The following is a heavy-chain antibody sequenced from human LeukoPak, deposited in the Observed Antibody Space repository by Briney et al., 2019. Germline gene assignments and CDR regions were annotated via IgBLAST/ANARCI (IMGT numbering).Heavy chain of an antibody. CDR2: IYYSGST. CDR1: GGSISSYY. J-gene: IGHJ4*02. D-gene: IGHD3-3*01. V-gene: IGHV4-59*08. Sequence: SETLSLTCTVSGGSISSYYRSWIRQPPGKGLEWIGYIYYSGSTNYNPSLKSRVTISVGTSKNQFSLKLSSVTAADTAVYYCARHSGVLRFLEWYPTFYFDYWGQGTLVTVSS. CDR3: ARHSGVLRFLEWYPTFYFDY.